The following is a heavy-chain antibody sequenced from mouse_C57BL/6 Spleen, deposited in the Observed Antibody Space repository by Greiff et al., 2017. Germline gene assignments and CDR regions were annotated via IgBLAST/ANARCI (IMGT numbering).Heavy chain of an antibody. CDR2: INPSTGGT. CDR3: ARGGGSYWYFDV. Sequence: EVQLQESGPELVKPGASVKISCKASGYSFTGYYMNWVKQSPEKSLEWIGEINPSTGGTTYNQKFKAKATLTVDKSSSTAYMQLKSLTSEDSAVYYCARGGGSYWYFDVWGTGTTVTVSS. J-gene: IGHJ1*03. D-gene: IGHD1-1*02. CDR1: GYSFTGYY. V-gene: IGHV1-42*01.